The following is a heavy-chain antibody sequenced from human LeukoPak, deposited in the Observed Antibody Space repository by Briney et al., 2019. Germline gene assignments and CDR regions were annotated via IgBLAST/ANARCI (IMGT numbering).Heavy chain of an antibody. J-gene: IGHJ4*02. Sequence: GGSLRLSCAASGFTFSSYAMSWVRQAPGKGLEGVSAISGSGGSTYYADSVKGRFTTSRDNSKNTLYLQMNSLRAEDTAVYYCAKGDGDYLFDYWGQGTLATVSS. CDR1: GFTFSSYA. CDR2: ISGSGGST. D-gene: IGHD4-17*01. V-gene: IGHV3-23*01. CDR3: AKGDGDYLFDY.